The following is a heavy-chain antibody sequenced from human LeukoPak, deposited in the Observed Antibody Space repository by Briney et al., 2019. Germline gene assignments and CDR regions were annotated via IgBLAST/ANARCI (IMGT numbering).Heavy chain of an antibody. V-gene: IGHV1-18*01. CDR1: GGTFISYS. J-gene: IGHJ4*02. Sequence: ASVKVSCKASGGTFISYSISWVRQAPGQGLEWMGWISAYNGNTNYAQKLQGRVTMTTDTSTSTAYMELRSLRSDDTAVYYCARGRPYYYDSSGYLFDYWGQGTLVTVSS. CDR3: ARGRPYYYDSSGYLFDY. CDR2: ISAYNGNT. D-gene: IGHD3-22*01.